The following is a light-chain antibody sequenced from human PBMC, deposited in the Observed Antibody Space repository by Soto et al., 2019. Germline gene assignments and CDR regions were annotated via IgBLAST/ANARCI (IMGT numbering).Light chain of an antibody. CDR2: GAY. V-gene: IGKV3-20*01. Sequence: EIVLTQSPGTLSLSPGERGTLSCRASQSVSNNYLAWYQQKPGQAPRLLIYGAYNRATGIPDRFSGSGSGTDFTLTITRLEPEDFAVYYCQQYGSSPLTFGPGTKVDVK. CDR1: QSVSNNY. CDR3: QQYGSSPLT. J-gene: IGKJ3*01.